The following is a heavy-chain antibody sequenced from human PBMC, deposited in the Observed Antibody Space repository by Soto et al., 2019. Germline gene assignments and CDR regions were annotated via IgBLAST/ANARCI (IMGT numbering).Heavy chain of an antibody. CDR1: GFTFSNYW. Sequence: GGSLRLSCAASGFTFSNYWMTWVRQAPGKGLEWVANIKEDGSEKHYVDSVKGRFTISRDNAKNSLYLQMNSLRVEDAAVYFCSRDVVVGAKALNYWGQGALVTVSS. J-gene: IGHJ4*02. D-gene: IGHD2-15*01. CDR3: SRDVVVGAKALNY. V-gene: IGHV3-7*01. CDR2: IKEDGSEK.